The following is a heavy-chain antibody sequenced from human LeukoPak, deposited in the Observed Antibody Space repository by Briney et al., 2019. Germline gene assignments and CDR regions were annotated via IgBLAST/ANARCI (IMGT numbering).Heavy chain of an antibody. Sequence: ASVKVSCKASGYAFTSYGISWVRQAPGQGLEWMGWISAYNGDTNYAQKLQGRVTMTTDTSTSTAYMELRSLRSDDTAVYYCARCSGYYDSSGYYCNLDYWGQGTLVTVSS. CDR3: ARCSGYYDSSGYYCNLDY. CDR2: ISAYNGDT. CDR1: GYAFTSYG. J-gene: IGHJ4*02. D-gene: IGHD3-22*01. V-gene: IGHV1-18*01.